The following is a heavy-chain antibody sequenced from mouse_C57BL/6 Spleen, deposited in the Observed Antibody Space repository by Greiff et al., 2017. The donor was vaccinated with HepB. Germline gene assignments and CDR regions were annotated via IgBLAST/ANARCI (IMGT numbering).Heavy chain of an antibody. J-gene: IGHJ3*01. CDR3: ARDYDGSSEQFAY. Sequence: DVQLVESGGGLVKPGGSLKLSCAASGFTFSSYAMSWVRQTPEQRLEWVATISDGGSYTYYPDNVKGRFTITRDNAKNTLYLQMSHLKSEDTAMYYCARDYDGSSEQFAYWGKGTLVTVSA. CDR1: GFTFSSYA. D-gene: IGHD1-1*01. CDR2: ISDGGSYT. V-gene: IGHV5-4*01.